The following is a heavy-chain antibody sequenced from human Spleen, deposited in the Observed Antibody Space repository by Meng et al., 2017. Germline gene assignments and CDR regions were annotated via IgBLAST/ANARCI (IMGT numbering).Heavy chain of an antibody. CDR2: IFYSGTT. D-gene: IGHD1-1*01. Sequence: QVPLTESGPGLVKPSQTLSLPCTVSGGSISTGGDYWTWIRQHPGEGLEWIGYIFYSGTTYYNPSLKSRVTISLDMSKNHFSLKLSSVTAADTAVYYCVGYNWNDWRFDPWGQGTLVTVAS. V-gene: IGHV4-31*03. CDR3: VGYNWNDWRFDP. J-gene: IGHJ5*02. CDR1: GGSISTGGDY.